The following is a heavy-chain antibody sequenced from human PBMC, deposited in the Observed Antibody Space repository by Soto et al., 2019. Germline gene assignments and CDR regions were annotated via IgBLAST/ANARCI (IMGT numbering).Heavy chain of an antibody. CDR3: ARHTVAGTLDY. CDR1: GGSISSYY. D-gene: IGHD6-19*01. Sequence: SETLSLTCTVSGGSISSYYWSWIRQPPGKGLEWIGYIYYSGSTNYNPSLKSRVTISVDTSKNQFSLKLSSVTAADTAVYYCARHTVAGTLDYWGQGTLVTVSS. J-gene: IGHJ4*02. CDR2: IYYSGST. V-gene: IGHV4-59*08.